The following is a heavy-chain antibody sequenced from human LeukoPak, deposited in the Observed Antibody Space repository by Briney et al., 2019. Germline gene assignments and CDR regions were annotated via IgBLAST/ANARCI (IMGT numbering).Heavy chain of an antibody. CDR3: AKEARIGGFDF. V-gene: IGHV3-53*01. Sequence: PGGSLRLSCAASGFTVNNNYMNWVRQAPGKGLEWVSLVNSADTTYYADSVKGRFLISRDNSENTLYLQMSSLRVEDTAIYYCAKEARIGGFDFWGQGTLVTVSS. J-gene: IGHJ4*02. CDR1: GFTVNNNY. D-gene: IGHD2-15*01. CDR2: VNSADTT.